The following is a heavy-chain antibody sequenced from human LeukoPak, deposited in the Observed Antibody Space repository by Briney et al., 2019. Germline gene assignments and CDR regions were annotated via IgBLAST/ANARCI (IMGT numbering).Heavy chain of an antibody. D-gene: IGHD6-13*01. CDR2: INPDTGGT. J-gene: IGHJ5*02. CDR3: ARGACIAAAGTCPFAP. Sequence: ASVKVSCKASGYTFTGYYMHWVRQAPGQGLEWMGWINPDTGGTNYAQKFQGRVTMTRDTSISTAYMELSRLRSDDTAVYYCARGACIAAAGTCPFAPWGKEPLVPVS. V-gene: IGHV1-2*02. CDR1: GYTFTGYY.